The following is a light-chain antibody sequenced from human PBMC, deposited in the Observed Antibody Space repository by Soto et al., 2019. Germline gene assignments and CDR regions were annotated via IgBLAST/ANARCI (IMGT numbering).Light chain of an antibody. V-gene: IGKV3-20*01. CDR1: QSVASSY. CDR2: GAS. CDR3: QQYGGSPPYT. J-gene: IGKJ2*01. Sequence: EIVLTQSPGTLSLSPGERATLSCRASQSVASSYLAWYQQKPGQAPRLLIYGASSRATGIPHRFSGSESGTDFTLTISRLEPEDFAVYYCQQYGGSPPYTFGQWTKLEIK.